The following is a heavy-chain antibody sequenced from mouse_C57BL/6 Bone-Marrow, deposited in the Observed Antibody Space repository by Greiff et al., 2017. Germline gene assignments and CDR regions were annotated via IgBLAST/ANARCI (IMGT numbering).Heavy chain of an antibody. J-gene: IGHJ3*01. Sequence: EVKVEESGGGLVQPGGSLKLSCAASGFTFSDSYMYWVRQTPEKRLEWVAYISNGGGSTYYPDTVKGRFTISRDNAKNTLYLQMSRLKSEDTAMYYCARHDNSWFAYWGQGTLVTVSA. V-gene: IGHV5-12*01. CDR2: ISNGGGST. CDR3: ARHDNSWFAY. CDR1: GFTFSDSY.